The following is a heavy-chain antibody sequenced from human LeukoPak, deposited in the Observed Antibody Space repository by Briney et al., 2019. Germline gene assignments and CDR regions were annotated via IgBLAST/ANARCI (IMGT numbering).Heavy chain of an antibody. CDR3: ARASYSYDINGWVPFDY. Sequence: SETLSLTCTVSGGSIRSSSYYWGWIRQPPGKGLEWIGSIYYSGSTYYNPSYYNGSTYYNPSLKSRVTISVDTSKNQFSLRLRYVTAADTAVYYCARASYSYDINGWVPFDYWGQGTLVTVSS. J-gene: IGHJ4*02. V-gene: IGHV4-39*07. CDR1: GGSIRSSSYY. D-gene: IGHD3-22*01. CDR2: IYYSGSTYYNPSYYNGST.